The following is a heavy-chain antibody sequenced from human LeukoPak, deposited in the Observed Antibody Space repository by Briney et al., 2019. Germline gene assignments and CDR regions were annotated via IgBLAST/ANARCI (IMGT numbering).Heavy chain of an antibody. V-gene: IGHV1-69*06. CDR1: GGTFSSYA. D-gene: IGHD3-22*01. Sequence: SVKVSCKASGGTFSSYAISWVRQVPGQGLEWMGGIIPIFGTANYAQKFQGRVTITADKSTSTAYMELSSLRSEDTAVYYCARVFPYDSSGYYYGYWGQGTLVAVSS. CDR3: ARVFPYDSSGYYYGY. CDR2: IIPIFGTA. J-gene: IGHJ4*02.